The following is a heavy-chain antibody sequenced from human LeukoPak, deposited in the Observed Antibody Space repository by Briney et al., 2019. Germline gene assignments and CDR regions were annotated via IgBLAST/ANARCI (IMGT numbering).Heavy chain of an antibody. CDR1: GGSISTYY. Sequence: SETLSLTCTVSGGSISTYYWSWIRQPPGKGLEWIGYIYYSGSTYYNPSLKSRVTISVDTSKNQFSLKLSSVTAADTAVYYCARPIRSTSFPPSWFDPWGQGTLVTVSS. CDR3: ARPIRSTSFPPSWFDP. D-gene: IGHD2-2*01. J-gene: IGHJ5*02. CDR2: IYYSGST. V-gene: IGHV4-59*04.